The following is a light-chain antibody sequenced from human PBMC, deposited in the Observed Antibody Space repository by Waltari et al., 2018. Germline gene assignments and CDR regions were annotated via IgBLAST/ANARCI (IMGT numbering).Light chain of an antibody. CDR3: SSYIDRSTREL. V-gene: IGLV2-14*03. CDR2: DVR. Sequence: RQVPGKAPKHIMCDVRNRPSGGSSRFSDSKSGNTAALTISGLQAEDEANYYCSSYIDRSTRELFGVGTSLTGL. J-gene: IGLJ2*01.